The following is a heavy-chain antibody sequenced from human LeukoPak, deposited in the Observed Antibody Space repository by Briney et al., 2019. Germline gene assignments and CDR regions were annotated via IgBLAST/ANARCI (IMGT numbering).Heavy chain of an antibody. Sequence: PGRSLRLSCSASGFTFSNYDMKWVRQAPGKGLEWLSCITGGSEIMYYADSVKGRFTISRDNAKNSLYLQMNSLRAEDTAVYYCARPTTYSSGGAFDIWGQGTMVTVSS. V-gene: IGHV3-48*03. D-gene: IGHD6-19*01. CDR2: ITGGSEIM. J-gene: IGHJ3*02. CDR1: GFTFSNYD. CDR3: ARPTTYSSGGAFDI.